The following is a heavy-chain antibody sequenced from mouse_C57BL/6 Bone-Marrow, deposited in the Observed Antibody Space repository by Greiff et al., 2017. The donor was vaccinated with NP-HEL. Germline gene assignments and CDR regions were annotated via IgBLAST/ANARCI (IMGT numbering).Heavy chain of an antibody. V-gene: IGHV14-4*01. CDR1: GFNIKDDY. CDR2: IDPENGDT. Sequence: EVKLQESGAELVRPGASVKLSCTASGFNIKDDYMHWVKQRPEQGLEWIGWIDPENGDTEYASKFQGKATITADTSSNTAYLQLSSLTSEDTAVYYCTIYLTGYFDVWGTGTTVTVSS. D-gene: IGHD5-5*01. J-gene: IGHJ1*03. CDR3: TIYLTGYFDV.